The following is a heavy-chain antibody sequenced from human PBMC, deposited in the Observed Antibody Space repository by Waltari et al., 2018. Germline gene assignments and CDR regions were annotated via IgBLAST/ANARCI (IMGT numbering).Heavy chain of an antibody. CDR3: ARHNGGWVRPDY. J-gene: IGHJ4*02. CDR2: IYSSWNT. D-gene: IGHD1-1*01. Sequence: RQPAGKGLEWIQSIYSSWNTHYNPSLKSRLTISINTSKNHFSLKFSSVTAADTAVYYCARHNGGWVRPDYWGQRTLVTVSS. V-gene: IGHV4-39*01.